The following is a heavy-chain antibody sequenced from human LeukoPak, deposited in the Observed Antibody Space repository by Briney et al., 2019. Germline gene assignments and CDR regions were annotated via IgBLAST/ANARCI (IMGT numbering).Heavy chain of an antibody. CDR3: ARDLEY. V-gene: IGHV3-66*02. J-gene: IGHJ4*02. CDR1: GFTVSSNY. CDR2: IYSGGST. Sequence: PGGSLRLSCAASGFTVSSNYMSWVRQAPGQGLEWVSVIYSGGSTYYADSGKGRFPISRDNSKNTLYLQTNSLRVEDTAVYSCARDLEYWGQGTLVTVSS.